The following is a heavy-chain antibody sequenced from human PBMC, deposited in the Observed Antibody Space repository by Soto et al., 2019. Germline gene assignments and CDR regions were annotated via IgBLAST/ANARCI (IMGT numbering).Heavy chain of an antibody. Sequence: RASVKVSCKASGGTFSSYAISWVRQAPGQGLEWMGGIIPIFGTANYAQKFQGRVTITADKSTSTAYMELSSLRSEDTAVYYCARGDMVRGADDAFDIWGQGTMVTVSS. CDR2: IIPIFGTA. CDR3: ARGDMVRGADDAFDI. V-gene: IGHV1-69*06. J-gene: IGHJ3*02. D-gene: IGHD3-10*01. CDR1: GGTFSSYA.